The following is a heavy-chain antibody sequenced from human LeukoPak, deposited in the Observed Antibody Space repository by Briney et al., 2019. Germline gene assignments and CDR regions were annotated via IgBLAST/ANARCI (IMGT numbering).Heavy chain of an antibody. CDR3: ARDHQDSSSWVY. Sequence: SVKVSCKASGGTLYSYAISWVRRAPGQGLEWMGGIIPIFGTANYAQKFQGRVTITADESTSTAYMELNRLRSDDTAVYYCARDHQDSSSWVYWGQGTLVTVSS. J-gene: IGHJ4*02. D-gene: IGHD6-13*01. CDR2: IIPIFGTA. V-gene: IGHV1-69*13. CDR1: GGTLYSYA.